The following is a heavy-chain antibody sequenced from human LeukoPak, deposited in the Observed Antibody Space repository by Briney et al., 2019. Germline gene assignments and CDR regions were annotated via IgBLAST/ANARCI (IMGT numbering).Heavy chain of an antibody. Sequence: HGAPLKISSKGSGYSFTNFWIGWVRQIRGKGVEWMGIIYPGDSDTTSSASSQGQVTTLADKSTSTAYLQWSSLKASNTAMYYCARPPTTSTTPFDYWGQGTLVTVSS. CDR3: ARPPTTSTTPFDY. CDR2: IYPGDSDT. D-gene: IGHD1-7*01. J-gene: IGHJ4*02. CDR1: GYSFTNFW. V-gene: IGHV5-51*01.